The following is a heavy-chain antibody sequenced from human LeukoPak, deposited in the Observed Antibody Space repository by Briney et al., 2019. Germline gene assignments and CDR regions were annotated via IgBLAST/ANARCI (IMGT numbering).Heavy chain of an antibody. J-gene: IGHJ4*02. D-gene: IGHD2-2*01. CDR1: GGSFSGYY. CDR2: INHSGST. CDR3: ARGGPIGRTSCPVDY. V-gene: IGHV4-34*01. Sequence: SETLSLTCAVYGGSFSGYYWGWIRQPPGKGLEWIGEINHSGSTNYNPSLKSRVTISVDTSKNQFSLKLSSVTAADTAVYYCARGGPIGRTSCPVDYWGQGTLVTVSS.